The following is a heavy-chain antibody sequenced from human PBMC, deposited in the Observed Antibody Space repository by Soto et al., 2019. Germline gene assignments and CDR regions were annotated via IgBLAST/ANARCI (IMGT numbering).Heavy chain of an antibody. CDR1: GGSISSSSYY. Sequence: SETLSLTCTVPGGSISSSSYYWGWIRKPPGKWLEWIGSIYYSGSTYYNPSLKSRVTISVDTSKNQFSLKLSSVTAADTAVYSCARTPWDGYTGYYFDYWGQGTLVTVS. CDR2: IYYSGST. CDR3: ARTPWDGYTGYYFDY. D-gene: IGHD5-18*01. V-gene: IGHV4-39*07. J-gene: IGHJ4*02.